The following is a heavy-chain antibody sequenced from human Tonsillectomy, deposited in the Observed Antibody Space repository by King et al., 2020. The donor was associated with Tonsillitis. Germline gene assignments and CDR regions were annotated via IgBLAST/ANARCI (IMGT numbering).Heavy chain of an antibody. CDR3: TRGLISSSWRYNWFDP. V-gene: IGHV3-49*03. D-gene: IGHD6-13*01. J-gene: IGHJ5*02. CDR2: IRSKAYGGTA. Sequence: QLVQSGGGLVQPGRSLRLSCTASGFTFDDYTMSWFRQAPGKGLEWVGFIRSKAYGGTAEFAVSVKDRFTISRDDSKGIAYLQMNSLKTEDTAVYYCTRGLISSSWRYNWFDPWGQGTLVTVSS. CDR1: GFTFDDYT.